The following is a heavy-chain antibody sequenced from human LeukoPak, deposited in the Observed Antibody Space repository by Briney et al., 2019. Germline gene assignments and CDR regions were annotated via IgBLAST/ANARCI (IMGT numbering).Heavy chain of an antibody. CDR1: GGSFSGYY. D-gene: IGHD6-19*01. CDR3: ARADSSGWYSYAFDI. V-gene: IGHV4-34*01. CDR2: INHSGST. Sequence: SETLSLTCAVYGGSFSGYYWSWIRQPPGKGLEWIGEINHSGSTNYNPSLKSRVTISVDTSKNQFSLKLSSVTAADTAVYYCARADSSGWYSYAFDIWGQGTMVTVSS. J-gene: IGHJ3*02.